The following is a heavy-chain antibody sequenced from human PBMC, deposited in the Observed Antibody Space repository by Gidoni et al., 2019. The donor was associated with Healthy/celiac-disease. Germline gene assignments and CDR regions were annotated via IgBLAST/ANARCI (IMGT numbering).Heavy chain of an antibody. J-gene: IGHJ4*02. V-gene: IGHV4-38-2*02. Sequence: QVQLQESGPGLVKPSETLSLTCTVSGYSISSGYYWGWIRQPPGKGLEWIGSIYHSGSTYYNPSLKSRVTISVDTSKNQFSLKLSSVTAADTAVYYCARWKVGATASRFDYWGQGTLVTVSS. CDR1: GYSISSGYY. D-gene: IGHD1-26*01. CDR3: ARWKVGATASRFDY. CDR2: IYHSGST.